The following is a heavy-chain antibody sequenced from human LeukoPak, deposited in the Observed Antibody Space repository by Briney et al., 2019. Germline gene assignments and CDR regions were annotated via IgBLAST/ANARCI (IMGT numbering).Heavy chain of an antibody. D-gene: IGHD3-10*01. V-gene: IGHV4-59*01. J-gene: IGHJ5*02. CDR1: GGSISSYY. CDR2: IYYSGST. CDR3: ARDPGSRYNWFDP. Sequence: PSETLSLTCTVSGGSISSYYWGWIRQPPGKGLEWIGYIYYSGSTNYNPSLKSRVTISVDTSKNQFSLKLSSVTAADTAVYYCARDPGSRYNWFDPWGQGTLVTVSS.